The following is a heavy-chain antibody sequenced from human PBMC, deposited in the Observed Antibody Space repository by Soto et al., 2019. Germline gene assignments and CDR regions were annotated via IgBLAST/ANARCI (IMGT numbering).Heavy chain of an antibody. D-gene: IGHD6-13*01. Sequence: SETLSLTCAVSGGSISSSNWWSWVRQPPGKGLEWIGEIYHSGSTNYNPSLKSRVTISVDKSKNQFSLKLSSVTAADTAVYYCARDVNPLARIAAAGREDWFDPWGQGTLVTVSS. CDR3: ARDVNPLARIAAAGREDWFDP. V-gene: IGHV4-4*02. CDR2: IYHSGST. J-gene: IGHJ5*02. CDR1: GGSISSSNW.